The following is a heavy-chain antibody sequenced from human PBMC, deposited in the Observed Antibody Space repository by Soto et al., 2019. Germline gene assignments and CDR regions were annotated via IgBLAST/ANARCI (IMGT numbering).Heavy chain of an antibody. D-gene: IGHD4-17*01. CDR3: ARGIKYRDYSGGFDP. V-gene: IGHV1-8*01. CDR1: GYTFTSYD. Sequence: QVQLVQSGAEVKKPGASVKVSCKASGYTFTSYDINWARQASGQGLEYLGWINPNNGNTGYVQKFQGRVTMTRDTSKSTGYMELSSLRSEDTAVYFCARGIKYRDYSGGFDPWGQGTLGTVSS. J-gene: IGHJ5*02. CDR2: INPNNGNT.